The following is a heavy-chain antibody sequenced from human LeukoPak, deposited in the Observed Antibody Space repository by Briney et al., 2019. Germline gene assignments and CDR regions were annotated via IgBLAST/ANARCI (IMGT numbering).Heavy chain of an antibody. V-gene: IGHV1-2*02. Sequence: ASVKVSCKASGYTFTGYYMHWVRQATGQGLEWMGWINPNSGGTNYAQKFQGRVTMTRDTSISTAYMELSRLRSDDTAVYYCARDIEWFGELLTDYWGQGTLVTVSS. J-gene: IGHJ4*02. CDR2: INPNSGGT. D-gene: IGHD3-10*01. CDR3: ARDIEWFGELLTDY. CDR1: GYTFTGYY.